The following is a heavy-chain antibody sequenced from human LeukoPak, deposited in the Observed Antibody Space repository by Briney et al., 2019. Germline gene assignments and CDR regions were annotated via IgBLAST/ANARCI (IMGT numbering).Heavy chain of an antibody. CDR3: ARGHYGDYVPHYFDY. V-gene: IGHV4-39*07. J-gene: IGHJ4*02. CDR2: IYYSGST. Sequence: PSETLSLTCTVSGGSISSSSYYWGWIRQPPGKGLEWIGSIYYSGSTYYNPSLKSRVTISVDTSKNQFSLKLSSVTAADTAVYYCARGHYGDYVPHYFDYWGQGTLVTVSS. D-gene: IGHD4-17*01. CDR1: GGSISSSSYY.